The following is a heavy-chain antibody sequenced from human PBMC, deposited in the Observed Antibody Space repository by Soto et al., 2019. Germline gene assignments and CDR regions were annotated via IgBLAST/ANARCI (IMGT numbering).Heavy chain of an antibody. J-gene: IGHJ4*02. V-gene: IGHV3-23*01. CDR3: AKGSSSSWERPDY. D-gene: IGHD6-13*01. Sequence: GGSLRLSCAASGFTFSSYAMNWVRQAPGKGLEWVSAISGSAGSTYYADSVKGRFTISRDNSKNTLYLQMNSLRAEDTAVYYCAKGSSSSWERPDYWGQGTLVTVSS. CDR1: GFTFSSYA. CDR2: ISGSAGST.